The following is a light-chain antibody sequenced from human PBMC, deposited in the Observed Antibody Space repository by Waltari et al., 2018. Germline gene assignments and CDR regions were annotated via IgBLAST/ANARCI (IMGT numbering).Light chain of an antibody. Sequence: QSVLTQPPSASGTPGQRVTISCSGSTSNIGANLVYWYQQRPGKAPKLLSHNNTRRPSGVPDRFSDSKSGTSASLAISGLRSEDEAEYYCAVWDERVRGRVFGGGTKLTVL. CDR3: AVWDERVRGRV. V-gene: IGLV1-47*02. J-gene: IGLJ3*02. CDR1: TSNIGANL. CDR2: NNT.